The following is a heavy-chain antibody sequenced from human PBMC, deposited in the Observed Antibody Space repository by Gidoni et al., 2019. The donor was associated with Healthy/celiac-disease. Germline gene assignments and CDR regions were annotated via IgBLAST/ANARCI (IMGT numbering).Heavy chain of an antibody. Sequence: EVQLVESGGGLVQPGGSLRLSCSASGFTFSSYAMHWVRQAPGKGLEYVSAISSNGGSTYYADSVKGRFTISRDNSKNTLYLQMSSLRAEDTAVYYCVNGGSGSYLYYYYGMDVWGQGTTVTVSS. CDR2: ISSNGGST. V-gene: IGHV3-64D*06. D-gene: IGHD1-26*01. J-gene: IGHJ6*02. CDR1: GFTFSSYA. CDR3: VNGGSGSYLYYYYGMDV.